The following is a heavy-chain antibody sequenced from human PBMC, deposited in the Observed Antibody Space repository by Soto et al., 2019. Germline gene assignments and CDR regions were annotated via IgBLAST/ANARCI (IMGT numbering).Heavy chain of an antibody. CDR3: VRGGNYGGLDY. CDR2: ISYDGSNK. V-gene: IGHV3-30-3*01. Sequence: QVQLVESGGGVVQPGRSLRLSCAASGFTFSSYAMHWVRQAPGKGLEWVAVISYDGSNKYYADSVKGRFTISRDNSKNTLYLQMNSLRAEDTAVYYCVRGGNYGGLDYWGQGTLVTVSS. CDR1: GFTFSSYA. J-gene: IGHJ4*02. D-gene: IGHD3-16*01.